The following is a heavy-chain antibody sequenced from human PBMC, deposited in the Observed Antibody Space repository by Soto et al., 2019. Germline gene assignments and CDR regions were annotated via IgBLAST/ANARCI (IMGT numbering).Heavy chain of an antibody. J-gene: IGHJ4*02. CDR1: GFTFSNAW. Sequence: EVPLVESGGGLVQPGGSLRLSCAASGFTFSNAWMSWVRQAPGKGLEWVGRIKSKTDGGTTDYAAPVKGRFTISRDDSKNTLYLQMNSLKTEDTAVYYCTTSGVLTYYYGSGSYYNYYYFDYWGQGTLVTVSS. CDR3: TTSGVLTYYYGSGSYYNYYYFDY. V-gene: IGHV3-15*01. CDR2: IKSKTDGGTT. D-gene: IGHD3-10*01.